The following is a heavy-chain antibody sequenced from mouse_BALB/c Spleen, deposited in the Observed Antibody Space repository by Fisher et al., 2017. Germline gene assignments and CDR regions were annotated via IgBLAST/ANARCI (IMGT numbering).Heavy chain of an antibody. CDR3: ARGRYFDV. J-gene: IGHJ1*01. Sequence: RKFKGKATLTADKSSSTAYMQLSSPTSEDSAVYYCARGRYFDVWGAGTTVTVSS. V-gene: IGHV1-69*02.